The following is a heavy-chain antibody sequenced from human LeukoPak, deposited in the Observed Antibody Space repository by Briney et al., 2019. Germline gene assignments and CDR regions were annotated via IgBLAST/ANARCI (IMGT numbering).Heavy chain of an antibody. CDR1: GGSISSYY. J-gene: IGHJ2*01. Sequence: SETLSLTCAVSGGSISSYYWSWIRQPPGKGLGWIGYVSYTGNTNYNPSLKSRVTILVDTAKNQFSLKLGSVTAADTAVYYCARDSRNWYFDLWGRGTLVTVSS. CDR3: ARDSRNWYFDL. CDR2: VSYTGNT. V-gene: IGHV4-59*01.